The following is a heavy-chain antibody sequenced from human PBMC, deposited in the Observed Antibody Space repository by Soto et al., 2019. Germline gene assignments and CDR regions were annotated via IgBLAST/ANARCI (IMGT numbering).Heavy chain of an antibody. CDR1: GGTFSSYA. CDR2: IIPIFGTA. D-gene: IGHD3-22*01. V-gene: IGHV1-69*13. Sequence: VASVKVSCKASGGTFSSYAISWVRQAPGQGLEWMGGIIPIFGTANYAQKFQGRVTITADESTSTAYMELSSLRSEDTAVYYCARYRLWSSGYYPKDAFDIWGQGTMVTVSS. CDR3: ARYRLWSSGYYPKDAFDI. J-gene: IGHJ3*02.